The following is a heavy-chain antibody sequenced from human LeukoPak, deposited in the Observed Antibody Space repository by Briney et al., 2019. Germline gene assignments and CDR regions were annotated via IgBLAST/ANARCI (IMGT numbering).Heavy chain of an antibody. J-gene: IGHJ4*02. CDR1: GGSISSYY. CDR2: IYYSGST. Sequence: PSETLSLTCTVSGGSISSYYWGWIRQPPGKGLEWIGSIYYSGSTYYNPSLKSRVTISVDTSKNQFSLKLSSVTAADTAVYYCARLLYCSGGSCYPFDYWGQGTLVTVSS. CDR3: ARLLYCSGGSCYPFDY. V-gene: IGHV4-39*01. D-gene: IGHD2-15*01.